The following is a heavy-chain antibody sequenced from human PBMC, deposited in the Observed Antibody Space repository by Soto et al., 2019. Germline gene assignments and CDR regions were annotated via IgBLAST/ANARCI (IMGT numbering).Heavy chain of an antibody. Sequence: GGSLRLSCEASGFAFRSYAMHWVRQAPGKGLEWVGVISYDGGNIYYADSVKGRFTISRDNSKNTLYVQVKSLRPEDTAVYYCAKGILSATIGPYAMDVWGQGTTVTVSS. CDR1: GFAFRSYA. D-gene: IGHD3-16*01. V-gene: IGHV3-30*18. J-gene: IGHJ6*02. CDR2: ISYDGGNI. CDR3: AKGILSATIGPYAMDV.